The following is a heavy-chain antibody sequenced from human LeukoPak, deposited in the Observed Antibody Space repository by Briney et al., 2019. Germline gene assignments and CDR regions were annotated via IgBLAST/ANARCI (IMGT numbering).Heavy chain of an antibody. CDR3: ARGDHYKSTYFDN. CDR2: IHYRGNT. Sequence: SETLSLTCTVSGGSISTYYWNWIRQSPGKGLQWIGYIHYRGNTKYNPSLKSRVTISMDTPKSQFSLKPTPVTAADTAVYYCARGDHYKSTYFDNWGQGTLVTSPQ. J-gene: IGHJ4*02. D-gene: IGHD1-1*01. CDR1: GGSISTYY. V-gene: IGHV4-59*01.